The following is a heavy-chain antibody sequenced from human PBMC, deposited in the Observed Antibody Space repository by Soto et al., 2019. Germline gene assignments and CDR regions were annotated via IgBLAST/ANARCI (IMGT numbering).Heavy chain of an antibody. CDR2: IYYSGST. V-gene: IGHV4-61*01. CDR3: ARDGVVVPADEEDYYYGMDV. CDR1: GGSVSSGSYY. Sequence: PSETLSLTCTVSGGSVSSGSYYWSWIRQPPGKGLEWIGYIYYSGSTNYNPSLKSRVTISVDTSKNQFSLKLSSVTAADTAVYYCARDGVVVPADEEDYYYGMDVWGQGTTVTVSS. J-gene: IGHJ6*02. D-gene: IGHD2-2*01.